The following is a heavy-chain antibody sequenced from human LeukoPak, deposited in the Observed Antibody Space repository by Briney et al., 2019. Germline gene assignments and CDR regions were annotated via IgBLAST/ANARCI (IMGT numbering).Heavy chain of an antibody. CDR3: ARGRLAARHYLDY. J-gene: IGHJ4*02. CDR1: GGSFSGYY. D-gene: IGHD6-6*01. Sequence: SETLSLTCAVYGGSFSGYYWSWIRQPPGKGLEWIGEINHSGSTNYNPSLKSRVTISVDTSKNQFSLKLSSVTAADTAVYYCARGRLAARHYLDYWGQGTLVTVSS. V-gene: IGHV4-34*01. CDR2: INHSGST.